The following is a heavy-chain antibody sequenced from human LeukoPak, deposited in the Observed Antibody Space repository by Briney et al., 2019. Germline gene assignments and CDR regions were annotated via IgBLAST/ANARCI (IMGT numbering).Heavy chain of an antibody. D-gene: IGHD4-17*01. V-gene: IGHV5-51*01. CDR2: IYPGDSDT. CDR3: ARVPSTVSHTVDY. CDR1: GYSFTSYW. Sequence: GESLKISCKGSGYSFTSYWIGWVRQMPGKGLEWMGIIYPGDSDTRYSPSFQGQVTISADKSISTAYPQWSSLKASDTAMYYCARVPSTVSHTVDYWGQGTLVTVSS. J-gene: IGHJ4*02.